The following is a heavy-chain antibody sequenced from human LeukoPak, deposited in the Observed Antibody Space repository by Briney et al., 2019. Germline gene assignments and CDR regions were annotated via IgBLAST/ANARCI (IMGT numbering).Heavy chain of an antibody. CDR1: GFTFSSYW. J-gene: IGHJ4*02. CDR3: AREATAMVRAFDY. Sequence: GGSLRLSCAASGFTFSSYWVSWVRQAPGKGLEWVANIKQDGSEKYYVDSVKGRFTISRDNAKNSLYLQMNSLRAEDTAVYYCAREATAMVRAFDYWGQGTLVTVSS. V-gene: IGHV3-7*01. D-gene: IGHD5-18*01. CDR2: IKQDGSEK.